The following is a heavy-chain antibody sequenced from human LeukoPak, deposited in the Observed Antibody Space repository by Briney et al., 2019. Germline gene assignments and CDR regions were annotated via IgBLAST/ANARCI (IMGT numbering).Heavy chain of an antibody. CDR2: ISGSGGST. V-gene: IGHV3-23*01. D-gene: IGHD6-6*01. J-gene: IGHJ6*03. Sequence: GGSLRLSCAASGFTFSSYAMSWVRQAPGKGLEWVSAISGSGGSTYYADSVKGRFTISRDNSKNTLYLQMNSLRAEDTAVYYCAKDLVRSSSSSTSYMDVWGKGTTVTVSS. CDR3: AKDLVRSSSSSTSYMDV. CDR1: GFTFSSYA.